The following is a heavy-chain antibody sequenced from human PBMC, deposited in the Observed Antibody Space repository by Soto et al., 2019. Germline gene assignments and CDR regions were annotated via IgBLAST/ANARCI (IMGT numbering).Heavy chain of an antibody. CDR3: ATYTGTYFVH. CDR2: MFHTGST. Sequence: SETLSLTCTVSGDSISSYYWIWIRQPPGKGLEWIGFMFHTGSTNYNPSLKSRVTISVDTSKNYFSLKMTSVTAADTAVYYCATYTGTYFVHWGRGTLVTVSS. D-gene: IGHD1-26*01. J-gene: IGHJ4*02. V-gene: IGHV4-59*01. CDR1: GDSISSYY.